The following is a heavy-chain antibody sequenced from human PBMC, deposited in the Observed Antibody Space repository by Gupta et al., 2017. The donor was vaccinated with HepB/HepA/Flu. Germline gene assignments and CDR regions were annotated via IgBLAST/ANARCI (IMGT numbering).Heavy chain of an antibody. Sequence: RAGSIRFSCAASGFIFSSYEMIWVRQAPGKGLEWASGISGSGGARWYADSVKGRFTVSRDNAKNSLYLQMNSLRVEDTAIYYCAREIGGGPSGAFNIWGQGTMVIVSS. V-gene: IGHV3-48*03. D-gene: IGHD1-26*01. CDR3: AREIGGGPSGAFNI. J-gene: IGHJ3*02. CDR2: ISGSGGAR. CDR1: GFIFSSYE.